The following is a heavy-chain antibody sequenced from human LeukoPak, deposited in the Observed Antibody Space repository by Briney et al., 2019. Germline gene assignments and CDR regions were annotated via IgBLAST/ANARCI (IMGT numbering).Heavy chain of an antibody. V-gene: IGHV1-2*02. D-gene: IGHD3-3*01. Sequence: ASVKVSCKASGYTFTGYYMHWVRRAPGQGLEWMGWINPNSGGTNYAQKFQGRVTMTRDTSISTAYMELSRLRSDDTAVYYCARDLMDLEWFVWDFDYWGQGTLVTVSS. CDR3: ARDLMDLEWFVWDFDY. J-gene: IGHJ4*02. CDR2: INPNSGGT. CDR1: GYTFTGYY.